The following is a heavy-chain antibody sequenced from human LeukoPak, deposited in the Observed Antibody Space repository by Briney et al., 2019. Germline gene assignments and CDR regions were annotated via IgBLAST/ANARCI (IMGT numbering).Heavy chain of an antibody. J-gene: IGHJ4*01. CDR3: ARYYTGRSDY. Sequence: GGSLRLSCAASGFTFSSYGMHWVRQAPGKGLEWVAVIWYDGSKTYYADSVKGRFTISRDNSKNTLYLQMSSLRADDTAVYYCARYYTGRSDYWGQGTLVTVSS. CDR1: GFTFSSYG. CDR2: IWYDGSKT. V-gene: IGHV3-33*01. D-gene: IGHD1-26*01.